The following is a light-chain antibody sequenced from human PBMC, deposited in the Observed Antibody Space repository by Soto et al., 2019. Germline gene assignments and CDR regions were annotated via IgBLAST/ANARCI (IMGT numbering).Light chain of an antibody. CDR2: EVT. CDR3: SSNAGNNNLL. Sequence: QSALSQPPSASGSPGQSVTISCTGTSSDIGASTYVSWYQQHPGRAPNLILYEVTKRPSGVPGRFSGSKSGNTASLTVSGLQADDEADYYCSSNAGNNNLLFGGGTKLTVL. CDR1: SSDIGASTY. J-gene: IGLJ2*01. V-gene: IGLV2-8*01.